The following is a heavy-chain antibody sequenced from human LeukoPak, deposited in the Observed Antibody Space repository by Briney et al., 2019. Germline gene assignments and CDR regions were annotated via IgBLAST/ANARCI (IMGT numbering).Heavy chain of an antibody. CDR3: ARGGENSGFDY. Sequence: GGTLRLSCAASGFTFSIYGMSWVRQAPGKGLEWVSGISGSGGSTYYADSVKGRFTISRDNSKNTLYLQMNSLRAEDTALYYCARGGENSGFDYWGQGTLVIVSS. CDR1: GFTFSIYG. J-gene: IGHJ4*02. D-gene: IGHD6-19*01. CDR2: ISGSGGST. V-gene: IGHV3-23*01.